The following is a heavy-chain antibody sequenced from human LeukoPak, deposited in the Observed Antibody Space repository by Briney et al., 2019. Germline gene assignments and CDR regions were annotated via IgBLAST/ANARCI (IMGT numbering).Heavy chain of an antibody. D-gene: IGHD3-10*01. CDR1: GYTFTSYD. CDR2: MNPNSGNT. V-gene: IGHV1-8*01. Sequence: ASVKVSCKASGYTFTSYDINWVRQATGQGLEWMGWMNPNSGNTGYAQKFQGRVTMTRNTSISTAYMELSSLRSEDTAVYYCARGFLVGYYGSGSYYVFDYWGQGTLVTVSS. CDR3: ARGFLVGYYGSGSYYVFDY. J-gene: IGHJ4*02.